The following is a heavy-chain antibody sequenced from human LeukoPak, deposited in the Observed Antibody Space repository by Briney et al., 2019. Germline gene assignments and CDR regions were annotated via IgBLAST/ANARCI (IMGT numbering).Heavy chain of an antibody. D-gene: IGHD4-17*01. J-gene: IGHJ4*02. CDR1: GFTFSSYS. V-gene: IGHV3-21*01. Sequence: PGGSLRLSCAASGFTFSSYSMNWVRQAPGKGLEWVSFIRSSSSYIYYADSLKGRFTISRDNAKTSLYLQMNSLRVEDTAVYYCARIACNGDYCDYWGQGTLVTVSS. CDR3: ARIACNGDYCDY. CDR2: IRSSSSYI.